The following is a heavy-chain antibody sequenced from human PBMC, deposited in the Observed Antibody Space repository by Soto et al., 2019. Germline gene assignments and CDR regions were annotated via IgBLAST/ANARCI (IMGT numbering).Heavy chain of an antibody. Sequence: GWSLRLSCAASGFNFPGYSMNWVRQAPGKGLEWVASISSGSHYIYYADSLRGRFTISRDNARDSLYLQMNSLRAGDTAVYFCARDQSQGQMLLPYFDYWGQGTLVTVSS. V-gene: IGHV3-21*04. CDR2: ISSGSHYI. CDR3: ARDQSQGQMLLPYFDY. D-gene: IGHD3-22*01. J-gene: IGHJ4*02. CDR1: GFNFPGYS.